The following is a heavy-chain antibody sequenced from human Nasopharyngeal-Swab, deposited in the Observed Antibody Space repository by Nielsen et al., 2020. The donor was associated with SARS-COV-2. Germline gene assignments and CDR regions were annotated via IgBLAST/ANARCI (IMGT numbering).Heavy chain of an antibody. D-gene: IGHD6-13*01. Sequence: RQAPGKGLEWIGSIYYRGSTYYNPSLKSRVTISVDTSKNQFSLKLSSVTAADTAVYYCARLDPYSSRDDYWGQGTLVTVSS. J-gene: IGHJ4*02. CDR2: IYYRGST. V-gene: IGHV4-39*01. CDR3: ARLDPYSSRDDY.